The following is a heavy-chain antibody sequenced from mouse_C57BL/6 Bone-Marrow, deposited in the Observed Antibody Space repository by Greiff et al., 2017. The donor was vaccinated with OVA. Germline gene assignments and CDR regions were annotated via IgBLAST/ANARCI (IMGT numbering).Heavy chain of an antibody. J-gene: IGHJ4*01. D-gene: IGHD1-1*01. CDR3: AIITTVVYYYAMDY. CDR2: IDPSDSYT. V-gene: IGHV1-69*01. CDR1: GYTFTSYW. Sequence: QVQLQQPGAELVMPGASVKLSCKASGYTFTSYWMHWVKQRPGQGLEWIGEIDPSDSYTNYNQKFKGKSTLTVDKSSSTAYMQLSSLTSEDSAVYYCAIITTVVYYYAMDYWGQGTSVTVSS.